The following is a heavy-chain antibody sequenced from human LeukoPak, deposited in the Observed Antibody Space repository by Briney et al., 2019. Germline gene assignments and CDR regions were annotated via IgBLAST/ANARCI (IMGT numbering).Heavy chain of an antibody. Sequence: TGGSLRLSCAASGFTFSNAWMSWVRQAPGKGLEWVSRIKSKTDGGTTDYAAPVKGRFTISRDDSKNTLYLQMNSLKTEDTAVYYCTTGGTYYYDSSGYYPFDYWGQGTLVTVSS. CDR3: TTGGTYYYDSSGYYPFDY. CDR2: IKSKTDGGTT. D-gene: IGHD3-22*01. J-gene: IGHJ4*02. CDR1: GFTFSNAW. V-gene: IGHV3-15*01.